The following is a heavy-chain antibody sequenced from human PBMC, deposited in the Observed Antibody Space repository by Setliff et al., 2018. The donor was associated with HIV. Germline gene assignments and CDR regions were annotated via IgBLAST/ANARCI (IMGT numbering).Heavy chain of an antibody. CDR2: IFIGGRT. J-gene: IGHJ4*02. D-gene: IGHD3-10*01. Sequence: SETLSLTCSVSGGSINSGTFYWGWIRQPPGKGLEWIGHIFIGGRTDYRPSLKSRLTVSLDTSKNQLSLKLTSVTAADTAVYYCTGDYNSGSNRFDYWGQGTPVTVSS. CDR1: GGSINSGTFY. CDR3: TGDYNSGSNRFDY. V-gene: IGHV4-61*09.